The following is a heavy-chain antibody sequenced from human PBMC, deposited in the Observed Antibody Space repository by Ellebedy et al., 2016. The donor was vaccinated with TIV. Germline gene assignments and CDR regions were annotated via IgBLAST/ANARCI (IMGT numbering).Heavy chain of an antibody. V-gene: IGHV4-30-4*01. Sequence: LRLSCTVSGGSISSGDYYWSWIRQPPGKGLEWIGYIYYSGSTYYNPSLKSRVTISVDTSKNQFSLKLSSVTAADTAVYYCGRYYGSGGWFDPWGQGTLVTVSS. D-gene: IGHD3-10*01. CDR2: IYYSGST. J-gene: IGHJ5*02. CDR1: GGSISSGDYY. CDR3: GRYYGSGGWFDP.